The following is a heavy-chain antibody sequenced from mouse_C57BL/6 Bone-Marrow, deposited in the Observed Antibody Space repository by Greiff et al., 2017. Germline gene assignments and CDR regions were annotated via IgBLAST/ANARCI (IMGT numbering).Heavy chain of an antibody. V-gene: IGHV1-55*01. Sequence: QVQLQQPGAELVKPGASVKMSCKASGYTFTSYWITWVKQRPGQGLEWIGDIYPGSGSTNYNEKFKSKATLTVDTSSSTAYMQLSSLTSEDSAVYYCARLYGNYVYAMDYWGQGTSVTVSS. CDR1: GYTFTSYW. CDR2: IYPGSGST. D-gene: IGHD2-1*01. J-gene: IGHJ4*01. CDR3: ARLYGNYVYAMDY.